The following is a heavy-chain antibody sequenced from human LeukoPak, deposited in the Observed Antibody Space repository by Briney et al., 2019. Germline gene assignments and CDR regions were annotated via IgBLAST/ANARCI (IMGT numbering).Heavy chain of an antibody. J-gene: IGHJ4*02. CDR1: GFTFSSYW. D-gene: IGHD3-10*01. Sequence: GGSLRLSYAASGFTFSSYWMSWVRQAPGKGLEWVANIKQDGSEKYYVDSVKGRFTISRDNAKNSLYLQMNSLRAEDTAVYYCARDSYLYYFDYWGQGTLVTVSS. V-gene: IGHV3-7*01. CDR3: ARDSYLYYFDY. CDR2: IKQDGSEK.